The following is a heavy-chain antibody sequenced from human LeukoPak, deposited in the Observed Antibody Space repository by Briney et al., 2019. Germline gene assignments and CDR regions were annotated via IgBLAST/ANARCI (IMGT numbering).Heavy chain of an antibody. J-gene: IGHJ4*02. CDR2: IYYSGST. D-gene: IGHD3-10*01. CDR1: GGSISSNSYY. CDR3: ARTRYYYNSRSYGAPYYFDY. V-gene: IGHV4-39*01. Sequence: SETLSLTCAVSGGSISSNSYYWGWIRQPPGKGLEWIGSIYYSGSTYYNPSLKSRVTISVDTSKNQFSLKLSSVTAADTAVYYCARTRYYYNSRSYGAPYYFDYWGQGALVTVSS.